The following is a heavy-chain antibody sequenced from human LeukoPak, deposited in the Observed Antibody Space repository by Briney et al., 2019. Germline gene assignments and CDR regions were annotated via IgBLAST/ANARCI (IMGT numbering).Heavy chain of an antibody. J-gene: IGHJ4*02. CDR2: IFCSGNT. V-gene: IGHV4-59*01. CDR1: GGSISPYY. D-gene: IGHD2-2*02. Sequence: SETLSLTCTVSGGSISPYYWTWIRQPPGKGLEWIGYIFCSGNTNYNPSLKSRVTMSVDTSNNQFSLRLTSVTAADTAVYFCARGYCSETTCYRDMATILPDYWGRGTLVTVSS. CDR3: ARGYCSETTCYRDMATILPDY.